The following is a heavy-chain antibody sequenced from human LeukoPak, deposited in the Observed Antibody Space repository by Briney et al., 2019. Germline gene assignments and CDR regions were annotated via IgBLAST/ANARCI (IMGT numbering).Heavy chain of an antibody. Sequence: GGSLRLSCAASGFTFSSYEMNWVRQAPGKGLEWVANIQQDGSNKFYADSVKGRFTISRDNARNSLYLQMNSLRPDDTAVYYCATQSYGLFAYWGQGTLVTVSS. CDR3: ATQSYGLFAY. J-gene: IGHJ4*02. V-gene: IGHV3-7*01. CDR2: IQQDGSNK. CDR1: GFTFSSYE. D-gene: IGHD4-17*01.